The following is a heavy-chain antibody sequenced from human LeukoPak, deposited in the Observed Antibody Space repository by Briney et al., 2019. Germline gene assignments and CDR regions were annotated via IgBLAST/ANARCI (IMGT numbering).Heavy chain of an antibody. CDR1: GDSVSSNSAA. V-gene: IGHV6-1*01. CDR3: AGDNGGSHGYWYFDY. D-gene: IGHD5-18*01. Sequence: SQTLSLTCAISGDSVSSNSAAWNWIRQSPSRGLEWLGRTYYRSTWYNDYAVSVKSRITVNPDTSKNQFSLQLNSVTPEDTAVYYCAGDNGGSHGYWYFDYWGQGALVTVSS. CDR2: TYYRSTWYN. J-gene: IGHJ4*02.